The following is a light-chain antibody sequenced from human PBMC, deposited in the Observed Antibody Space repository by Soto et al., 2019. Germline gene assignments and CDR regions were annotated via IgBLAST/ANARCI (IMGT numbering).Light chain of an antibody. CDR2: GAS. Sequence: DIVLTHSPDTLSLSPGERATLSCRASQIVTNSFLAWYQQKPGQAPRLLIYGASRRATGIPDRFTGSGSGTDFTLTISRLEPEDFAVYYCQQYVSSPWAFGQGTKVDIK. J-gene: IGKJ1*01. V-gene: IGKV3-20*01. CDR3: QQYVSSPWA. CDR1: QIVTNSF.